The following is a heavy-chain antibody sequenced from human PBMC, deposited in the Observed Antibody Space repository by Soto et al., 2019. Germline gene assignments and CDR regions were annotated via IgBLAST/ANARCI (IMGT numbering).Heavy chain of an antibody. D-gene: IGHD5-18*01. J-gene: IGHJ4*02. CDR2: VYYSGST. V-gene: IGHV4-59*08. Sequence: QVQLQESGPGLVKPSETLSLTCTVSGGTISNYYWSWIRQPPGKGLEWIGYVYYSGSTNYNPSLTLRITISIDMPKNQFSLNLSSVTAADTAVYYCARHPAMVLFDYWGRGTLVTVSS. CDR1: GGTISNYY. CDR3: ARHPAMVLFDY.